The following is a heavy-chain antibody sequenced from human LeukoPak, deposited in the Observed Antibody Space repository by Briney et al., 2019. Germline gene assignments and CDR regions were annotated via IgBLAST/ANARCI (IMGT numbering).Heavy chain of an antibody. CDR1: GFTFSSYS. CDR2: ISSSSSTI. CDR3: AVQASDYFDY. Sequence: PGGSLRLSCAASGFTFSSYSMNWVRQAPGKGLEWVSYISSSSSTIYYADSVKGRFTISRDNAKNSLYLQMNSLRAEDTAVYYCAVQASDYFDYWGQGTLVTVSS. D-gene: IGHD2-21*01. J-gene: IGHJ4*02. V-gene: IGHV3-48*01.